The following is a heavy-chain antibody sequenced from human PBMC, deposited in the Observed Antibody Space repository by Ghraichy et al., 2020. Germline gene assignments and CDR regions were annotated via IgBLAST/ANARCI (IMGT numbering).Heavy chain of an antibody. CDR3: ARDAGYYYYYMDV. V-gene: IGHV3-33*01. CDR2: IWFDGIIK. J-gene: IGHJ6*03. Sequence: GESLNISCAASGFTFSSYGMHWVRQAPGKGLEWVAIIWFDGIIKYYTDSVKGRFTISRDNSKNTLYVEMNSLRAEDTAVYYCARDAGYYYYYMDVWGKGTTVTVSS. CDR1: GFTFSSYG.